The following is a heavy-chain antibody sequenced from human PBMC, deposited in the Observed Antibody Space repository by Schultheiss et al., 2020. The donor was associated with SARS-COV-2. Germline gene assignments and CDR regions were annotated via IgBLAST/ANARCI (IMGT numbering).Heavy chain of an antibody. D-gene: IGHD3-10*01. CDR2: INPNSGDT. CDR1: GYTFTSYG. Sequence: ASVKVSCKASGYTFTSYGISWVRQAPGQGLEWMGWINPNSGDTNYAQKFQERVTITRDMSTSTAYMELSSLRSEDTAVYYCAADSGANDAFDIWGQGTMVTVSS. J-gene: IGHJ3*02. V-gene: IGHV1-18*04. CDR3: AADSGANDAFDI.